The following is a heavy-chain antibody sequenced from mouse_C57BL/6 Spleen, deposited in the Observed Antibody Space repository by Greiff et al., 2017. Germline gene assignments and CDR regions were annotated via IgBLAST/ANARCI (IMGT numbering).Heavy chain of an antibody. V-gene: IGHV2-9-1*01. D-gene: IGHD1-1*01. CDR3: ARLHYYGSAYYFDY. Sequence: VQLQESGPGLVAPSQSLSITCTVSGFSLTSYAISWVRQPPGKGLEWLGVIWTGGGTNYNSALKSRLSISKDNSKSQVFLKMNSLQTDDTARYYCARLHYYGSAYYFDYWGQGTTLTVSS. CDR1: GFSLTSYA. CDR2: IWTGGGT. J-gene: IGHJ2*01.